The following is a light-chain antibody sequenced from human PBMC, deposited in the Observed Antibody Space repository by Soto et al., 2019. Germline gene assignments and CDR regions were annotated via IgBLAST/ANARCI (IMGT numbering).Light chain of an antibody. Sequence: DIPMTQSPSSLSASVGDTVTITCRASQGIIDYLAWYQQRPGKAPNLLIYAASTLQIGVPSRFSGSGAGTDFTLTISSLQPEDAATYYCQKYGSAPQTFGPGTKVEIK. J-gene: IGKJ1*01. CDR1: QGIIDY. V-gene: IGKV1-27*01. CDR3: QKYGSAPQT. CDR2: AAS.